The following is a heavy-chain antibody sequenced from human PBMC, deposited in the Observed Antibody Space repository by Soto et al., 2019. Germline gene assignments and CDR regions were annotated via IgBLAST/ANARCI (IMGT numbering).Heavy chain of an antibody. CDR3: ARENYGNYYFDY. V-gene: IGHV3-30-3*01. Sequence: QVQLVESGGGVVQPGRSLGLSCAASGFTFSSFAMHWVRQAPGEGLEWVAIISYDGSNNFYADSVKGRFTVSRDNSKNTLYLQMNSLRAEDTAVYYCARENYGNYYFDYWGQGTLVTVSS. D-gene: IGHD4-17*01. CDR2: ISYDGSNN. CDR1: GFTFSSFA. J-gene: IGHJ4*02.